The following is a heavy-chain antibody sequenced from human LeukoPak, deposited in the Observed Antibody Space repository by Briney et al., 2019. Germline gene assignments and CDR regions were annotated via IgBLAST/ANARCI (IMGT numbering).Heavy chain of an antibody. CDR1: GGSITTTNY. Sequence: SETLSLTCGVSGGSITTTNYWSLVRQPPGGGLEWIGEISLAGRTRYNPSLQSRVHISIDESKNHLYLNLASVTAADTAVYYCSRESGPFCPFGHWGQATLLAVTS. CDR3: SRESGPFCPFGH. D-gene: IGHD1-26*01. CDR2: ISLAGRT. J-gene: IGHJ4*02. V-gene: IGHV4-4*02.